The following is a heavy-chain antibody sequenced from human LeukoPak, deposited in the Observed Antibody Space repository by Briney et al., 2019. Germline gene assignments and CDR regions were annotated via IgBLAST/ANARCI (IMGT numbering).Heavy chain of an antibody. CDR3: ARAPVATPSEFDY. CDR2: ISYSGNT. Sequence: SETLSLTCTVSGDSISSGGYYWSWIRQHPGKGLEWIGYISYSGNTYYNPSLKSRAAISADAPKNQFSLKLSSTTAADTAVYYCARAPVATPSEFDYWGQGTLVTVSS. CDR1: GDSISSGGYY. D-gene: IGHD5-12*01. J-gene: IGHJ4*02. V-gene: IGHV4-31*03.